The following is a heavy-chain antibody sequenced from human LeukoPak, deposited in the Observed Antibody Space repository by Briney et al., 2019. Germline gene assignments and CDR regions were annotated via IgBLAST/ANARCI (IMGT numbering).Heavy chain of an antibody. J-gene: IGHJ3*01. CDR3: AKDIQLSA. CDR1: GFNFNDAA. D-gene: IGHD5-24*01. CDR2: IASSGRNT. V-gene: IGHV3-23*01. Sequence: GGSLRLSCAASGFNFNDAAMTWVRQAPGKGLEWVSLIASSGRNTYYTDSVRGRFTISRDNSKKTLSLQMNSLRVEDTAIYYCAKDIQLSAWGPGTMVTVSS.